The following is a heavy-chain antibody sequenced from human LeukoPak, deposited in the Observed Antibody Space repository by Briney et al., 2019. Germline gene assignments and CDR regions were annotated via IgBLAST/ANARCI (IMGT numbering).Heavy chain of an antibody. CDR1: GGSISSTSDY. D-gene: IGHD1-26*01. V-gene: IGHV4-39*01. Sequence: SETLSLTCIVSGGSISSTSDYWGWLRQPPGQGLEWIGWIYYSGTTYYNPSLKSRVAMSVYTSKNQFFLIVNSVTAADTAVYYSARRVVGLIDPWGQGTLVTVSS. J-gene: IGHJ5*02. CDR3: ARRVVGLIDP. CDR2: IYYSGTT.